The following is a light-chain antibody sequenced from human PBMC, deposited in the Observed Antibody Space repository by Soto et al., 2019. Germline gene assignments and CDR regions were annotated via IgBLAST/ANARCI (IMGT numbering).Light chain of an antibody. CDR3: CSFAGSYSYV. Sequence: QSVLTTPRSVSGYPGQSVTISCTGTSSDVGRYDYVSWYQQYPGEAPKLIIYDVTERPSGVPDRFSGSKSGNTASLTISGLRAEDEAAYSCCSFAGSYSYVFGSGTKVTVL. CDR2: DVT. V-gene: IGLV2-11*01. J-gene: IGLJ1*01. CDR1: SSDVGRYDY.